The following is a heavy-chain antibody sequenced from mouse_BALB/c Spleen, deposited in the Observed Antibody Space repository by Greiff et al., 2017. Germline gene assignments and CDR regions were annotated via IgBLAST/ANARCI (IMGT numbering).Heavy chain of an antibody. D-gene: IGHD1-1*01. J-gene: IGHJ2*01. CDR1: GFTFSSFG. CDR3: ARSGDYYGSSYLYYFDY. Sequence: DVKLVESGGGLVQPGGSRKLSCAASGFTFSSFGMHWVRQAPEKGLEWVAYISSGSSTIYYADTVKGRFTISRDNPKNTLFLQMTSLRSEDTAMYYCARSGDYYGSSYLYYFDYWGQGTTLTVSS. CDR2: ISSGSSTI. V-gene: IGHV5-17*02.